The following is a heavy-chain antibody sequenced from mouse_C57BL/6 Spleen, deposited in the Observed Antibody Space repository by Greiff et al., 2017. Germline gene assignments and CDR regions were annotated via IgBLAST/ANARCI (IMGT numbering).Heavy chain of an antibody. J-gene: IGHJ3*01. CDR3: ARQGYSSPAWFAY. CDR2: ISSGGSYT. CDR1: GFTFSSYG. V-gene: IGHV5-6*01. D-gene: IGHD2-5*01. Sequence: EVHLVESGGDLVKPGGSLKLSCAASGFTFSSYGMSWVRQTPDKRLEWVATISSGGSYTYYPDSVKGRFTISRDNAKNTLYLQMSSLKSEDTAMYSCARQGYSSPAWFAYWGQGTLVTVSA.